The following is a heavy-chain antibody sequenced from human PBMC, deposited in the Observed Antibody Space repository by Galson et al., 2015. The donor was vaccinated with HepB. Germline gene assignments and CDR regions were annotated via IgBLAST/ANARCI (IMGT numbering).Heavy chain of an antibody. Sequence: SETLSLTCSVSGGSISSSGYYWGWIRQPPEKGLEWIGSVSYSGSTYYNPSLKSRVTLSVDTSKNQFSLKLSSVTAADTAVYYCASYGDYGGWWFDPWGQGTLVTVSS. J-gene: IGHJ5*02. CDR2: VSYSGST. CDR3: ASYGDYGGWWFDP. CDR1: GGSISSSGYY. V-gene: IGHV4-39*01. D-gene: IGHD4-17*01.